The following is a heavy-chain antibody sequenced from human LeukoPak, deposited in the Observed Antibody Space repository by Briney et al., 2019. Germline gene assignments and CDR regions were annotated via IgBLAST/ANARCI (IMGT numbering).Heavy chain of an antibody. CDR3: ATVDYVWGSYRPFDY. CDR1: GYTLTELS. J-gene: IGHJ4*02. D-gene: IGHD3-16*02. V-gene: IGHV1-24*01. CDR2: FDPEDGET. Sequence: ASVKVSCKVSGYTLTELSMHWVRQAPGKGLEWMEGFDPEDGETIYAQKFQGRVTMTEDTSTDTAYMELSSLRSEDTAVYYCATVDYVWGSYRPFDYWGQGTLVTVSS.